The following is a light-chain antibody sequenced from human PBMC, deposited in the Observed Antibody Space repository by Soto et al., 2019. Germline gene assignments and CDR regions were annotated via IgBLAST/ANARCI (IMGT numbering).Light chain of an antibody. CDR3: QQLNSYPVYT. Sequence: IQLTQSPSSLSASVGDRVTITCLASQGISSYLAWYQQKPGKAPKLLIYAASTLQSGVPSRFSGSGSGTDFTLTITSLQPEDVATYYYQQLNSYPVYTFGQGTKLEIK. CDR1: QGISSY. J-gene: IGKJ2*01. V-gene: IGKV1-9*01. CDR2: AAS.